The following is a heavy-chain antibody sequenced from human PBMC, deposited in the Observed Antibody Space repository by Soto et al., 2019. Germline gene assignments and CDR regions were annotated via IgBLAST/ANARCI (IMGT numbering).Heavy chain of an antibody. CDR3: ARDSGTVNPGYFDF. CDR1: GFTFDTYS. Sequence: PGGSLRLSCAASGFTFDTYSMNWVRQAPGKGLDWVSSISSHSNYIYYADSLRGRVTISRDNAKKLLYLEVNRLTVDDTGIYYCARDSGTVNPGYFDFWGQGILVPVSS. D-gene: IGHD4-17*01. V-gene: IGHV3-21*01. CDR2: ISSHSNYI. J-gene: IGHJ4*02.